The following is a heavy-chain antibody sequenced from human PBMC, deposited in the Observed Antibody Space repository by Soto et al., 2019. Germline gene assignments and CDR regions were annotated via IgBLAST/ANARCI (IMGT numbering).Heavy chain of an antibody. CDR2: INHSGST. CDR3: ARGRGYGDYGEILYYYYMDV. V-gene: IGHV4-34*01. D-gene: IGHD4-17*01. Sequence: QVQLQQWGAGLLKPSETLSLTCAVYGGSFSGYYWSWIRQPPGKGLEWIGEINHSGSTNYNPSLKSRVTISVDTSKNQFSLKLSSVTAADTAVYYCARGRGYGDYGEILYYYYMDVWGKGTTVTVSS. J-gene: IGHJ6*03. CDR1: GGSFSGYY.